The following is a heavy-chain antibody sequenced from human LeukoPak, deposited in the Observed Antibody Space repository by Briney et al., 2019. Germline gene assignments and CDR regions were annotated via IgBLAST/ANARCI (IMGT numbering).Heavy chain of an antibody. J-gene: IGHJ4*02. CDR2: ISAYNGNT. CDR3: ARVGTIFGVVMAFDPDLDY. D-gene: IGHD3-3*01. V-gene: IGHV1-18*01. CDR1: GYTFTSYG. Sequence: GASVKVSCKASGYTFTSYGISWVRQAPGQGLEWMGWISAYNGNTNYAQKLQGRVTMTTDTSTSTAYMELRSLRSDDTAVYYCARVGTIFGVVMAFDPDLDYWGQGTLVTVSS.